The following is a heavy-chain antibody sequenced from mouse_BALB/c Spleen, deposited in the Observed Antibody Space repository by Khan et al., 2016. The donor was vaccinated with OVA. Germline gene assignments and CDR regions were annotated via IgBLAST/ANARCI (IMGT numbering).Heavy chain of an antibody. CDR3: GTLYGNLFAY. J-gene: IGHJ3*01. CDR1: GFNIKDTY. CDR2: IDPPNDDS. V-gene: IGHV14-3*02. Sequence: VQLKQSGAELVKPGASVNLSCSASGFNIKDTYIHWVKQRPEQGLEWIGRIDPPNDDSKFSPKFRDKATLTADTSSNTAYLQLTSLTSEDSAVYYCGTLYGNLFAYWGQGTLVSVSA. D-gene: IGHD2-1*01.